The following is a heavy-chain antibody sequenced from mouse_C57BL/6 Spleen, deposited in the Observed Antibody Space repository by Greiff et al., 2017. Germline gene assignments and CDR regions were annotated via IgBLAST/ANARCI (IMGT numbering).Heavy chain of an antibody. CDR3: ARASNYERGRYYFDY. Sequence: QVQLQQSGAELVKPGASVKISCKASGYAFSSYWMNWVKQRPGKGLEWIGQIYPGDGDTNYNGKFKGKATLTADKSSSTAYMQLSSLTSEDSAVYFCARASNYERGRYYFDYWGQGTTLTVSS. CDR1: GYAFSSYW. V-gene: IGHV1-80*01. D-gene: IGHD2-5*01. J-gene: IGHJ2*01. CDR2: IYPGDGDT.